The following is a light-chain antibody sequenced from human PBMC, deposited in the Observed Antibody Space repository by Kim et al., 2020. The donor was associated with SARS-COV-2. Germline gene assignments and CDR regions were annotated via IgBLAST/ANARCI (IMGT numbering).Light chain of an antibody. CDR3: QQYDTSPWT. Sequence: SRGESAPLSCRAHHSVSGSYLAWYQKKPGQAPRLIIYGASTRATGIPERFSGSGSATDFTITISRLEHEDVVVYYCQQYDTSPWTFGQGTKVDIK. J-gene: IGKJ1*01. CDR1: HSVSGSY. V-gene: IGKV3-20*01. CDR2: GAS.